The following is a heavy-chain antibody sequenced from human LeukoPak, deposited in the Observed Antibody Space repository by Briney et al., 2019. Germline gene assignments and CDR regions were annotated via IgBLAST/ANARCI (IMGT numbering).Heavy chain of an antibody. CDR3: ARDRGRSSWYPALGY. Sequence: PSETLSLTCTVSGGSISSSSYYWGWIRQPPGKGLEWIGSIYYSGSTYYNPSLKSRVTISVDTSKNQFSLKLSSATAADTAVYYCARDRGRSSWYPALGYWGQGTLVTVSS. D-gene: IGHD6-13*01. CDR1: GGSISSSSYY. J-gene: IGHJ4*02. V-gene: IGHV4-39*07. CDR2: IYYSGST.